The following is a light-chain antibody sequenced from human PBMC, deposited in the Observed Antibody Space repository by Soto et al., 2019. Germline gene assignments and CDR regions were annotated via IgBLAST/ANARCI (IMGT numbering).Light chain of an antibody. CDR2: GAS. J-gene: IGKJ4*01. V-gene: IGKV3-15*01. CDR3: QQYNDWVT. CDR1: QTVSGN. Sequence: PVDRATLSCSASQTVSGNYLVWYQQKPGQAPRLLIYGASTRATGIPARFSGSGSGTEFTLTINSLQSEDFAVYYCQQYNDWVTFGGGTKVDIK.